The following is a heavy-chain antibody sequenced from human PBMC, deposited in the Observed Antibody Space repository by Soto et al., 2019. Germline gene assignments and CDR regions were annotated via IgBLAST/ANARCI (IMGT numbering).Heavy chain of an antibody. Sequence: PGGSLRLSCAASGFAFSDAWINWVRQAPGKGLEWVGRIKSKTDGGTTDFAAPVRGRFAISRDDSKNMVYMQMNSLKTEDTAVYYCTTDSYITMIVVRFAYWGHGTLVTVSS. CDR1: GFAFSDAW. J-gene: IGHJ4*01. V-gene: IGHV3-15*07. D-gene: IGHD3-22*01. CDR2: IKSKTDGGTT. CDR3: TTDSYITMIVVRFAY.